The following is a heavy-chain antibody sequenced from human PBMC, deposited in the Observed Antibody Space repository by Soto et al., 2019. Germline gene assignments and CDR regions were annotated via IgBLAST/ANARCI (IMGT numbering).Heavy chain of an antibody. D-gene: IGHD3-22*01. Sequence: PGESLKISCKGSGYSFTSYWISWVRQMPGKGLEWMGRIDPSDSYTNYSPSFQGHVTISADKSISTAYLQWSSLKASDTAMYYCARGMYYCDSSGYYGYWGQGTLVTVSS. CDR1: GYSFTSYW. CDR2: IDPSDSYT. CDR3: ARGMYYCDSSGYYGY. J-gene: IGHJ4*02. V-gene: IGHV5-10-1*01.